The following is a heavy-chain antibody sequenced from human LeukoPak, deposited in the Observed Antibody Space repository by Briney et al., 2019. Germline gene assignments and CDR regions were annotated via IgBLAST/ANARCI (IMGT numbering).Heavy chain of an antibody. CDR2: IKQDGSEK. CDR1: GFXFSRYW. V-gene: IGHV3-7*05. Sequence: PGGSLRLSCAASGFXFSRYWISWVRQAPGRGLEWVADIKQDGSEKYYVDSVKGRFTISRDNAKNSLYLQMNSLRAEDTAIYYCARAGDCSSTSCHIGYWGQGTLVTVSS. CDR3: ARAGDCSSTSCHIGY. J-gene: IGHJ4*02. D-gene: IGHD2-2*02.